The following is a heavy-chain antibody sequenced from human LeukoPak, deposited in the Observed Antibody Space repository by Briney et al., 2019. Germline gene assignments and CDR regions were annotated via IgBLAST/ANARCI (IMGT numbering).Heavy chain of an antibody. V-gene: IGHV3-7*03. Sequence: GGSLRLSCAASGFTFSSYSMSWVRQAPGEGLEWVANIKQDGSEKYYVDSVKGRFTISRDNAKNSLYLQMNSLRAEDSALYYCARGGRGSAAVVAPRSFDIWGQGTMVTVSS. J-gene: IGHJ3*02. CDR3: ARGGRGSAAVVAPRSFDI. CDR1: GFTFSSYS. D-gene: IGHD3-22*01. CDR2: IKQDGSEK.